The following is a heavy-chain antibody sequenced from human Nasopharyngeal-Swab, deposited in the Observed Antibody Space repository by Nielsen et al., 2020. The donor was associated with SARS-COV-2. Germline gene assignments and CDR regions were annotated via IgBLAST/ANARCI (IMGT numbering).Heavy chain of an antibody. CDR1: GFTFSSYA. CDR2: ISSNGGST. J-gene: IGHJ6*02. CDR3: AKDLGYSYGSVGMDV. Sequence: GGSLRLSCSASGFTFSSYAMHWVRQAPGKGLEYVSAISSNGGSTYYADSVKGRFTISRDNSKNTLYLQMNSLRAEDTAVYYCAKDLGYSYGSVGMDVWGQGTTVTVSS. D-gene: IGHD5-18*01. V-gene: IGHV3-64*04.